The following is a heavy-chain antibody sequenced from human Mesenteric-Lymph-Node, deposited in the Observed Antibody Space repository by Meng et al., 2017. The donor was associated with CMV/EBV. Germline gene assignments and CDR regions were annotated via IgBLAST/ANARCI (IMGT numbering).Heavy chain of an antibody. CDR2: ISSSSSYI. D-gene: IGHD5-24*01. Sequence: GESLKISCAASGFIFSSYSMNWVRQAPGKGLEWVSSISSSSSYIYYADSVKGRFTISRDNAKNSLYLQMSSLRAEDTAVYYCAGVGDGFNAFGYWGQGTLVTVS. CDR1: GFIFSSYS. CDR3: AGVGDGFNAFGY. J-gene: IGHJ4*02. V-gene: IGHV3-21*01.